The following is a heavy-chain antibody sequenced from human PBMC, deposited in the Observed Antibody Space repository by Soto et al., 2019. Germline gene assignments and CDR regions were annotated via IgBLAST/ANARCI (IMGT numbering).Heavy chain of an antibody. CDR2: ISYDGSNK. Sequence: QVQLVESGGGVVQPGRSLRLSCAASGFTFSSYGMHWVRQAPGKGLEWVAGISYDGSNKYYADSVKGRFTISRDNSKNTLYLQMNSLRAEDTAVYYCAKRWWRAQNDAFDIWGQGTMVTVCS. CDR1: GFTFSSYG. CDR3: AKRWWRAQNDAFDI. D-gene: IGHD2-15*01. J-gene: IGHJ3*02. V-gene: IGHV3-30*18.